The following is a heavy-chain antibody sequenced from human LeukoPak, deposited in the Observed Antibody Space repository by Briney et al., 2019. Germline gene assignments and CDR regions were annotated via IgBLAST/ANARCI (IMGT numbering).Heavy chain of an antibody. J-gene: IGHJ4*02. D-gene: IGHD3-10*01. Sequence: AGGSLRLSCVASGFTFSNYAMTWVRQAPGKGLAWVSTISGSGGNTYYADSVRGRFTISRDNAKNSLHLQMNSLRAEDTAVYYCARWKGSGSYSFYFDYWGQGTLVIVSS. CDR3: ARWKGSGSYSFYFDY. CDR1: GFTFSNYA. CDR2: ISGSGGNT. V-gene: IGHV3-23*01.